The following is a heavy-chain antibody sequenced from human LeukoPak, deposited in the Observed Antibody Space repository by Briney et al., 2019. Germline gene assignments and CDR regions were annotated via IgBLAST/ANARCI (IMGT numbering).Heavy chain of an antibody. CDR2: IFNSGST. Sequence: PSETLSLTCTVSGASVSSGSYCWSWVRQPPGKGLEYIGYIFNSGSTNYNPSLKSRVTISVDMSENQLSLKLSSVTAADTAVYYCARAYYDIWNGYYYFDYWGQGTLLTVSS. D-gene: IGHD3-3*01. CDR3: ARAYYDIWNGYYYFDY. J-gene: IGHJ4*02. CDR1: GASVSSGSYC. V-gene: IGHV4-61*01.